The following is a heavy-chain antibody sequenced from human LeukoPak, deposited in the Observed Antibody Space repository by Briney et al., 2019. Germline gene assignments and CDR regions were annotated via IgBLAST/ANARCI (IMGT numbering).Heavy chain of an antibody. CDR3: VRVPPRTTNYAY. CDR2: MNPNSSNT. V-gene: IGHV1-8*02. J-gene: IGHJ4*02. D-gene: IGHD1-14*01. CDR1: GGTFISYA. Sequence: VSVKVSCKASGGTFISYAISWVRQATGQGLEWMGWMNPNSSNTGYAQKFQGRVTMTRNTSIGTAYMELSSLRSEDTAIYYCVRVPPRTTNYAYWGQGTLVTVSS.